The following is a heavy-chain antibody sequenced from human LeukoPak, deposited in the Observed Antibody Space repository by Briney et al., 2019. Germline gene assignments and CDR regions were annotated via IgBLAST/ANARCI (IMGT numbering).Heavy chain of an antibody. J-gene: IGHJ4*02. V-gene: IGHV3-23*01. Sequence: HPGGSLRLSCAAPGFTFSSYAMSWVRQAPGKGLEWVSAISGSGGSTYYADSVKGRFTISRDNSKNTLYLQMNSLRAEDTAVYYCAKAYYDSSGYYKNYFDYWGQGTLVTVSS. CDR2: ISGSGGST. CDR1: GFTFSSYA. CDR3: AKAYYDSSGYYKNYFDY. D-gene: IGHD3-22*01.